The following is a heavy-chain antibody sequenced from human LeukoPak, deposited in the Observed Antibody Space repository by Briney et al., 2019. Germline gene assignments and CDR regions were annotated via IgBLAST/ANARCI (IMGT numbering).Heavy chain of an antibody. J-gene: IGHJ5*02. CDR3: AKGGIAVAGTWFDP. Sequence: GGSLRLSCAASGFTFSSYGMHWVRQAPGKGLEWVSGISWNGGNIGYADSVKGRFIISRDNARNSLYLQMSSLRAEDMALYYCAKGGIAVAGTWFDPWGQGTLVTVSS. V-gene: IGHV3-9*03. CDR2: ISWNGGNI. D-gene: IGHD6-19*01. CDR1: GFTFSSYG.